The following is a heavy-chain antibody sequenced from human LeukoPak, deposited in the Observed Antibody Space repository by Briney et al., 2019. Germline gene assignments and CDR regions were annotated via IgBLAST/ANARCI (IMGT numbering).Heavy chain of an antibody. Sequence: GASVKVSCKTSGYTFTSYGIGWVRQAPGQGLEWMAWIYNGNTNYAQNLQGRVTVTTDTSTTTAYMELRSLRSDDTAVYYCTRDRSTSGSQNYWGQGTLVTVPS. CDR1: GYTFTSYG. V-gene: IGHV1-18*01. D-gene: IGHD1-26*01. J-gene: IGHJ4*02. CDR3: TRDRSTSGSQNY. CDR2: IYNGNT.